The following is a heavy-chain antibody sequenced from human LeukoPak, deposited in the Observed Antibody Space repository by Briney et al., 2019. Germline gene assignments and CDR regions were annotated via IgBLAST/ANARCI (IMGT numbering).Heavy chain of an antibody. CDR3: ASYGSGRGYSYGSFDY. V-gene: IGHV1-18*01. D-gene: IGHD5-18*01. J-gene: IGHJ4*02. CDR2: ISAYNGNT. CDR1: GYTFTSYG. Sequence: ASVKVSCNASGYTFTSYGISWVRQAPGQGLEWMGWISAYNGNTNYAQKLQGRVTMTTDTSTSTAYMELRSLRSDDTAVYYCASYGSGRGYSYGSFDYWGQGTLVTVSS.